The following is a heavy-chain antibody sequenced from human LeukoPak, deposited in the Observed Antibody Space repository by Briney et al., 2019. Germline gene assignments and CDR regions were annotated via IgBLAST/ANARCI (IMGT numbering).Heavy chain of an antibody. CDR2: IYSDNT. V-gene: IGHV3-53*01. Sequence: GGSLRLSCTVSGFTVSSNSMSWVRQAPGKGLEWVSFIYSDNTHYSDSVKGRFTISRDNAKNSLYLQMNSLRAEDTAVYYCARAVAAASFDIWGQGTLVTVSS. CDR3: ARAVAAASFDI. CDR1: GFTVSSNS. J-gene: IGHJ4*02. D-gene: IGHD6-13*01.